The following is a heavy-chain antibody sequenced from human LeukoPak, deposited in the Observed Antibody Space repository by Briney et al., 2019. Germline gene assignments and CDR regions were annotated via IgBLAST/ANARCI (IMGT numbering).Heavy chain of an antibody. Sequence: SETLSLTCTVSGGSISGYYWNWIRQPPGKGLEWIGYIYYSGSTNYNSSLKSRVTISVDTSKNQFSLKLSSVTAADTAVYYCARGRFLEWLFSFDYWGQGTLVTVSS. V-gene: IGHV4-59*12. CDR1: GGSISGYY. J-gene: IGHJ4*02. CDR3: ARGRFLEWLFSFDY. D-gene: IGHD3-3*01. CDR2: IYYSGST.